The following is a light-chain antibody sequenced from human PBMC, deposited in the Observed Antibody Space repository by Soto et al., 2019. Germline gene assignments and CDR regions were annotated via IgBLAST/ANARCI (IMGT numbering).Light chain of an antibody. CDR1: QSISSY. Sequence: IQMTQSPSSLSASVGDRVTITFRASQSISSYLNWYQQKPGKAPKLLIYAASSLQSGVPSRFSGSGSGTDFTLTISSLQPEDFATYYCQQSYSTHRTFGQGTKVDIK. CDR2: AAS. V-gene: IGKV1-39*01. J-gene: IGKJ1*01. CDR3: QQSYSTHRT.